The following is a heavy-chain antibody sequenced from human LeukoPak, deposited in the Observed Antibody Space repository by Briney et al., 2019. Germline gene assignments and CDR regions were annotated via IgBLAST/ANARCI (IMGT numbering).Heavy chain of an antibody. V-gene: IGHV4-31*03. CDR3: ACWMEYYYYGMDV. CDR1: GGSISSGGSY. J-gene: IGHJ6*02. D-gene: IGHD1-1*01. CDR2: IYYSGST. Sequence: PSETLSLTCTVSGGSISSGGSYWSWIRQHPGKGLEWIGYIYYSGSTYYNPSLKSRVTISVDTSKNQFSLKLSSVTAADTAVYYCACWMEYYYYGMDVWGQGTTVTVSS.